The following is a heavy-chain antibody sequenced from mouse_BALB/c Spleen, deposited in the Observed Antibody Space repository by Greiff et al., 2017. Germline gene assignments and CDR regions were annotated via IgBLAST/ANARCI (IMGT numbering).Heavy chain of an antibody. Sequence: EVQLQQSGAELVRPGALVKLSCKASGFNIKDYYMHWVKQRPEQGLEWIGWIDPENGNTIYDPKFQGKASITADTSSNTAYLQLSSLTSEDTAVYYCARRVITDYFDDWGQGTTLTVSS. J-gene: IGHJ2*01. V-gene: IGHV14-1*02. CDR2: IDPENGNT. CDR1: GFNIKDYY. CDR3: ARRVITDYFDD. D-gene: IGHD2-4*01.